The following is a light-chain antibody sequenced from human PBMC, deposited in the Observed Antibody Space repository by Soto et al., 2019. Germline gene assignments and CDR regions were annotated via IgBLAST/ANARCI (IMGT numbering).Light chain of an antibody. V-gene: IGKV3-15*01. CDR3: QQYDQWPLT. Sequence: ERVMTQSPATLSVSPGERATLSCRASQSVGSNLAWYQQKPGQAPRLLIFGASSRATGVPARFSGIGSGTEFTLTITTLQSEDFAVYCCQQYDQWPLTFGPWNTVDIK. CDR1: QSVGSN. CDR2: GAS. J-gene: IGKJ3*01.